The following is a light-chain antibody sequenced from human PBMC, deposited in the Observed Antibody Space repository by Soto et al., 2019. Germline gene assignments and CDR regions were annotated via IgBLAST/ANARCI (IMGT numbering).Light chain of an antibody. CDR2: DAS. CDR1: QTVSSTF. Sequence: EIVFTQSPCTLSLSPGERATLSCRTSQTVSSTFLAWYQQKPGQAPRLLIYDASSRAADIPDRFTGSGSETSFTLTISRLEPEDFALYYCQHYQSGHPITFGQGTRLEIK. V-gene: IGKV3-20*01. J-gene: IGKJ5*01. CDR3: QHYQSGHPIT.